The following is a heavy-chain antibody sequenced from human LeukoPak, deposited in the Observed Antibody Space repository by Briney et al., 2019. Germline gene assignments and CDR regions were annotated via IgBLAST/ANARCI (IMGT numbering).Heavy chain of an antibody. V-gene: IGHV1-8*01. J-gene: IGHJ6*02. CDR1: GYTFTSYD. CDR2: MNPNSGNT. Sequence: ASVKVSCKASGYTFTSYDINWVRQATGQGLEWMGWMNPNSGNTGYAQKFQGRVTMTRNTSISTAYMELSSLSSEDTAVYYCARSVVARRRSGMDVWGQGTTVTVSS. D-gene: IGHD2-21*01. CDR3: ARSVVARRRSGMDV.